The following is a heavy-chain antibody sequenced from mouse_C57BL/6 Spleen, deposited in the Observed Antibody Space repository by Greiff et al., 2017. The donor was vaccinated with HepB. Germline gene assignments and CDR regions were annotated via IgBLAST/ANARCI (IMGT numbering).Heavy chain of an antibody. Sequence: EVMLVESGGGLVKPGGSLKLSCAASGFTFSSYAMSWVRQTPEKRLEWVATISAGGSYTYYPDNVKGRVTISRDKAKNNLYLQMSQLKSEDTAMYYCAREGDYYGSSGAMDDWGQGTSVTVSS. CDR3: AREGDYYGSSGAMDD. CDR1: GFTFSSYA. D-gene: IGHD1-1*01. V-gene: IGHV5-4*01. CDR2: ISAGGSYT. J-gene: IGHJ4*01.